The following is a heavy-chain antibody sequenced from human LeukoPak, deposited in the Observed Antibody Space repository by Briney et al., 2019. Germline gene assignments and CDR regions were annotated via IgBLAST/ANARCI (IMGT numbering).Heavy chain of an antibody. Sequence: GGSLRPSCAASGFTFNNYWMTWVRQAPGKRLEWVANIKQDGSDKYYGDSVKGRFTISRDNAKNSLYLQMNSLRAEDTAVYCCARYRGSGCFDPWGQGTLVTVST. CDR3: ARYRGSGCFDP. CDR1: GFTFNNYW. V-gene: IGHV3-7*04. J-gene: IGHJ5*02. D-gene: IGHD2-15*01. CDR2: IKQDGSDK.